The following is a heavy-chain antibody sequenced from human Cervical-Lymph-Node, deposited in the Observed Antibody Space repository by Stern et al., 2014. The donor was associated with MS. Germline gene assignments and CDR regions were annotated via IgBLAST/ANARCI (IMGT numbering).Heavy chain of an antibody. CDR1: NGSFFNYY. V-gene: IGHV4-59*01. D-gene: IGHD1-14*01. Sequence: QLQLQESGPGLVKPSESLNLTCSVSNGSFFNYYWSWLRQPPGKRLQWIGDIYYSGIPSYNPSLKSRVTISLDTSQHQFSLRLNSVTAADTAIYYCARGAETSTVAPFDPWGQGTLVTVSS. CDR3: ARGAETSTVAPFDP. CDR2: IYYSGIP. J-gene: IGHJ5*02.